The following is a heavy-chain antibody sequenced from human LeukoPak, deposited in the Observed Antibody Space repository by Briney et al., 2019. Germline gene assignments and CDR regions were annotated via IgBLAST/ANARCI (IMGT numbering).Heavy chain of an antibody. J-gene: IGHJ4*02. Sequence: GGSLRLSCAASGFTFSNYWMSWVRHAPGRGLEWVANIHPEGNEKYHVDSVKRRFTISRDNTKNSLFLQMHGLRVEDTAVYYCARGDDFSGDYWGQGTLVTVSS. CDR2: IHPEGNEK. D-gene: IGHD2-21*02. CDR3: ARGDDFSGDY. CDR1: GFTFSNYW. V-gene: IGHV3-7*04.